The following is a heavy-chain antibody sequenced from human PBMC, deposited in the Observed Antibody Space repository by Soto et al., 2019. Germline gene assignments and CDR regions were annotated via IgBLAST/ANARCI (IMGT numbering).Heavy chain of an antibody. CDR1: GDSIRSTYY. CDR3: TRRVVAHWYFDL. CDR2: IYFNGNA. J-gene: IGHJ2*01. Sequence: QLQLQESGPGLVKPSETLSLTCVVSGDSIRSTYYWGWIRQPPGKGVEWTGRIYFNGNAYYNPSLESRVTMSVDTSMLHFSLNPSSVTAADTAVYSCTRRVVAHWYFDLCGRGTLVTVSS. V-gene: IGHV4-39*02.